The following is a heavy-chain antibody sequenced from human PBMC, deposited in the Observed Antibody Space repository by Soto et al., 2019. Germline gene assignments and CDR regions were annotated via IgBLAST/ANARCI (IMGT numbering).Heavy chain of an antibody. CDR2: ISYDGNNE. Sequence: QVQLVQSGGGVVQPGRSLRLSCAASGFTFSGYGMHWVRQAPGKGLEWVAVISYDGNNEYYADSVKGRFTISRDNSKNTLYLQMNSMRAEDRAVYYFEKDRSGWFGAFDIWGQGTVVIVSS. D-gene: IGHD6-19*01. CDR3: EKDRSGWFGAFDI. V-gene: IGHV3-30*18. CDR1: GFTFSGYG. J-gene: IGHJ3*02.